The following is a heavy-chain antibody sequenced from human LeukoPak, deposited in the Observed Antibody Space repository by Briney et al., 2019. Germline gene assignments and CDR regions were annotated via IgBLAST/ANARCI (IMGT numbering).Heavy chain of an antibody. D-gene: IGHD2-15*01. CDR1: GGSISSYY. J-gene: IGHJ6*02. V-gene: IGHV4-59*12. CDR2: IYHSGST. CDR3: ASLLGYCSGGSCPGDV. Sequence: SETLSLTCTVSGGSISSYYWSWIRQPPGKGLEWIGYIYHSGSTYYNPSLKSRVTISVDRSKNQFSLKLSSVTAADTAVYYCASLLGYCSGGSCPGDVWGQGTTVTVSS.